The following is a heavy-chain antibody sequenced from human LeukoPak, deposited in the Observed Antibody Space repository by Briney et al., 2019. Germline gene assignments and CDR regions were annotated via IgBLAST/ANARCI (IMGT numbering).Heavy chain of an antibody. V-gene: IGHV5-51*01. J-gene: IGHJ4*02. D-gene: IGHD3-3*01. CDR2: IYPGDSDT. CDR3: ARSPYSSGYYFASDY. CDR1: GYSFTSYW. Sequence: GESLKISCQGSGYSFTSYWIGWVRQMPGKGLEWMGIIYPGDSDTRYSPSFQGQVTISADKSISTAYLQWSSLKASDTAMYYCARSPYSSGYYFASDYWGQGTLVTVSS.